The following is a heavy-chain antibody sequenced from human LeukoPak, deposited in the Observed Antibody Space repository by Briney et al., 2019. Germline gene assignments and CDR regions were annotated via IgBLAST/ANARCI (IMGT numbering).Heavy chain of an antibody. CDR1: GGXFSGYY. CDR2: INHSGST. J-gene: IGHJ3*02. CDR3: ARPYCSGGSCDDAFDI. Sequence: PSETLSLTCAVYGGXFSGYYCSWIRQPPGKGLEWIGEINHSGSTNYNPSLKSRVTISVDTSKNQFSLKLSSVTAADTAVYYCARPYCSGGSCDDAFDIWGQGTMVTVSS. D-gene: IGHD2-15*01. V-gene: IGHV4-34*01.